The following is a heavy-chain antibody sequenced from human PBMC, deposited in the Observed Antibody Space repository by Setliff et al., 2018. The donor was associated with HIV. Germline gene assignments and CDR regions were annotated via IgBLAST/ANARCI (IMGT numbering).Heavy chain of an antibody. V-gene: IGHV3-43*01. CDR2: ISWDGGST. D-gene: IGHD3-16*01. CDR3: TKDKLRWRSIATSADMDV. J-gene: IGHJ6*03. CDR1: GFSFDDYT. Sequence: LRLSCTASGFSFDDYTMNWVRQPPGKGLEWVSLISWDGGSTNYADSVKGRFTISRDNSKSSLYLQMNRLRTEDTALYFCTKDKLRWRSIATSADMDVWGKGTKVTVSS.